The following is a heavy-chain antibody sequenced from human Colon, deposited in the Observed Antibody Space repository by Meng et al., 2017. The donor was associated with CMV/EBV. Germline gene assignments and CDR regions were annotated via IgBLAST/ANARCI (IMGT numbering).Heavy chain of an antibody. CDR3: TRGLKESSSSGRRGTWFDP. D-gene: IGHD6-6*01. CDR1: GYTFTSYD. Sequence: ASVKVSCKASGYTFTSYDVNWVRQATGEGLEWMGWMNPKSGNTGYAQKFQGRVTMTRNTSINTAYMELSSLRSQDTAVYYCTRGLKESSSSGRRGTWFDPWGQGTLVTVSS. CDR2: MNPKSGNT. J-gene: IGHJ5*02. V-gene: IGHV1-8*01.